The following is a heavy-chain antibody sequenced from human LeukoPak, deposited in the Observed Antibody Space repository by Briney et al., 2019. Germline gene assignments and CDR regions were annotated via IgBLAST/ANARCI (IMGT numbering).Heavy chain of an antibody. CDR2: IRYDGNNK. V-gene: IGHV3-30*02. CDR3: AKDYGVTGTGGAWLDP. CDR1: GFSFSRYG. Sequence: GGSLRLSCAASGFSFSRYGMHWVREAPGKGLEWVAFIRYDGNNKNHADSVKGRFTISRDNCKNILYLQMNSLRPEDTSMYYCAKDYGVTGTGGAWLDPWGQGTLVTVSS. D-gene: IGHD1-1*01. J-gene: IGHJ5*02.